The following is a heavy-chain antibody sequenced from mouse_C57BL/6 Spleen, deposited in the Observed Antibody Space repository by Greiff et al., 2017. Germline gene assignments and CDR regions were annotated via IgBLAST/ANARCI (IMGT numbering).Heavy chain of an antibody. V-gene: IGHV1-19*01. CDR3: ARYYYSNYSWFAD. D-gene: IGHD2-5*01. Sequence: VQLQQSGPVLVKPGASVKMSCKASGYTFTNYGMSWVKQSHGQSLEWIGVINPCNGGTSYNQKFKGKATLTVDKSSSTAYMELNSLTSEDSAVYYGARYYYSNYSWFADWGQGTLVTVSA. J-gene: IGHJ3*01. CDR1: GYTFTNYG. CDR2: INPCNGGT.